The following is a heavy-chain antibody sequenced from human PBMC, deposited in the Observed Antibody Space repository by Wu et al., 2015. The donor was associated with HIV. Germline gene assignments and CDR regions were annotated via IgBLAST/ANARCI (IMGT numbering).Heavy chain of an antibody. CDR2: INPHSGGT. CDR3: AREVGYAHDGTGYLRAFDL. V-gene: IGHV1-2*02. J-gene: IGHJ3*01. Sequence: QVQLVQSGAEVKKPGASVKVSCKASGYRFTGNTIHWVRQALGQGLEWVGWINPHSGGTNYAHKFQGRVTLTTDTSISIGYMEVGRLRSDDTAVYYCAREVGYAHDGTGYLRAFDLWGHGTMVTVSS. CDR1: GYRFTGNT. D-gene: IGHD2-2*03.